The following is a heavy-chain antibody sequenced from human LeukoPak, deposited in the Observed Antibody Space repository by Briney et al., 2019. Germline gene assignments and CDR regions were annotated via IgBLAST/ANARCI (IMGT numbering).Heavy chain of an antibody. D-gene: IGHD3-10*01. CDR2: ISAYNGNT. CDR1: GYTFTSYG. Sequence: ASVKLSCKASGYTFTSYGISWVRQAPGQGLEWMGWISAYNGNTNYAQKLQGRVTMTTDTSTSTAYMELRSLGSDDTVVYYCARSEEGELFPDYWGQGTLVTVSS. CDR3: ARSEEGELFPDY. J-gene: IGHJ4*02. V-gene: IGHV1-18*01.